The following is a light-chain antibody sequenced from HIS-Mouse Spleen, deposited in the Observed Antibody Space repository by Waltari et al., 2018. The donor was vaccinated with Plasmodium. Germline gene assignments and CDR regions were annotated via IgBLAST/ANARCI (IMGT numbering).Light chain of an antibody. J-gene: IGLJ1*01. Sequence: SALTQPSSVSGSPGQSITISCTGTSSDVGGYNYVSWYQQHPGKAPKLMIYDVSNRPSVVSNRVSGSKSGNTVSLTISGLQAEDEADYYCSSYTSSSTAFGTGTKVTVL. CDR3: SSYTSSSTA. CDR2: DVS. V-gene: IGLV2-14*03. CDR1: SSDVGGYNY.